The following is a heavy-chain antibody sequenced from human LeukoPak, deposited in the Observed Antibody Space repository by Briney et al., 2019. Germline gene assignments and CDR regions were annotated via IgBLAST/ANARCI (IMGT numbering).Heavy chain of an antibody. CDR1: GFTFSTYA. V-gene: IGHV3-30*04. J-gene: IGHJ4*02. D-gene: IGHD2-2*01. Sequence: GGSLRLSCAASGFTFSTYAMHWVRQAPGKGLEWVAVISYDGSSKYYADSVKGRFTISRDNSKNTLSLQMNSLRVEDTAVYYCVKDFVVVPGLVNYFDYWGQGTLVTVSS. CDR2: ISYDGSSK. CDR3: VKDFVVVPGLVNYFDY.